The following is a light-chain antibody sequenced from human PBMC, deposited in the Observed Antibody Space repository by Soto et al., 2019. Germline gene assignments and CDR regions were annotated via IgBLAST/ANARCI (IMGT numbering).Light chain of an antibody. CDR2: GAS. CDR3: QQYNNWPRT. J-gene: IGKJ1*01. CDR1: QSVSSN. Sequence: IVMTQSPATLSVSPLEIGTLSCMASQSVSSNLAWYQQKPGQAPRLLIYGASTRATGIPARFSGSGSGTEFTLTISSLQSEDFAVYYCQQYNNWPRTFGQGTKVDI. V-gene: IGKV3-15*01.